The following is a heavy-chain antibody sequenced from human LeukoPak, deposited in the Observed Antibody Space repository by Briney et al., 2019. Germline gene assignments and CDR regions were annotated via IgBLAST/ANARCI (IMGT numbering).Heavy chain of an antibody. CDR1: GFTFSSYS. Sequence: GGSLRLSCVVSGFTFSSYSMNWVRQAPGKGLEWVSYISSSSSTIYHADSVKGRFTISRDNAKNSLYLQMDSLRDEDTAVYYCARDGAYYYDSSGYSGGGAFDIWGQGTMVTVSS. CDR2: ISSSSSTI. D-gene: IGHD3-22*01. CDR3: ARDGAYYYDSSGYSGGGAFDI. V-gene: IGHV3-48*02. J-gene: IGHJ3*02.